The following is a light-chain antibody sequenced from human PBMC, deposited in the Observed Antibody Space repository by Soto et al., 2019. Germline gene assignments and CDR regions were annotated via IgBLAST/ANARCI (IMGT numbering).Light chain of an antibody. Sequence: AIRMTQSPSSLSASTGDRVTITCRASQGISSYLAWYQQKPGKAPKLLIYAASTLQSGVPSRFSGSGAGTDFTLTITSLQPDDAAVYYCQQTRSFPLTFGGGTKVEI. CDR1: QGISSY. CDR2: AAS. J-gene: IGKJ4*01. V-gene: IGKV1-8*01. CDR3: QQTRSFPLT.